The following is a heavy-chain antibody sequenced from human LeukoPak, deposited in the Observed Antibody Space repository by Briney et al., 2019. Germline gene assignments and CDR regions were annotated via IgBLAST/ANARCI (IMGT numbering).Heavy chain of an antibody. D-gene: IGHD5-18*01. J-gene: IGHJ5*02. Sequence: PGGSLRLSCAASGFNFDDYAMHWVRQAPGKGLEWVSGISWNTDIIDYADSVKGRFTISRDNAENSLYLQMNSLRPEDTAFYYCAKDAGGYTYGYSWFDPWGQGTLVTVSS. CDR3: AKDAGGYTYGYSWFDP. V-gene: IGHV3-9*01. CDR2: ISWNTDII. CDR1: GFNFDDYA.